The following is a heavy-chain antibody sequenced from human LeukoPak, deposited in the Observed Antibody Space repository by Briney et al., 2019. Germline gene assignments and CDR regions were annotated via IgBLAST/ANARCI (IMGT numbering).Heavy chain of an antibody. CDR1: GFTFSSYV. J-gene: IGHJ6*03. CDR2: ISGSGGST. D-gene: IGHD1-1*01. V-gene: IGHV3-23*01. Sequence: PGGFLRLSCAASGFTFSSYVMSWVRQAPGKGLEWVSGISGSGGSTYYADSVKGRFTISRDNFKNTLYLQMNSLRAEDTAVYYCATTLLRASTYMDVWGKGTTVTVSS. CDR3: ATTLLRASTYMDV.